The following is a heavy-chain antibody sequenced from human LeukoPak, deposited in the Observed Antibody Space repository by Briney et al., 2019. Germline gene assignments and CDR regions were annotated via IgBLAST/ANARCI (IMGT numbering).Heavy chain of an antibody. V-gene: IGHV4-34*01. CDR2: INHSGST. CDR1: GGSFSSYY. Sequence: SSETLSLTCAVYGGSFSSYYWSWIRQPPGKGLEWIGEINHSGSTNYNPSLKSRVTISVDTSKNQFSLKLSSVTAADTAVYYCARGRRVRGVIDYWGQGTLVTVSS. J-gene: IGHJ4*02. CDR3: ARGRRVRGVIDY. D-gene: IGHD3-10*01.